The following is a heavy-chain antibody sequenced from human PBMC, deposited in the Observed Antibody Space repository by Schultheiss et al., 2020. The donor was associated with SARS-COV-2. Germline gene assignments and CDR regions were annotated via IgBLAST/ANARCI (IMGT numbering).Heavy chain of an antibody. CDR2: INHSGST. Sequence: SQTLSLTSAVYGGSFSGYYWSWIRQPPGKGLEWIGEINHSGSTNYNPSLKSRVTISVDTSKNQFSLKLSSVTAADTAVYYCARKSAYYYGSGSYGPYNGMDVWGQGTTVTVSS. D-gene: IGHD3-10*01. CDR3: ARKSAYYYGSGSYGPYNGMDV. J-gene: IGHJ6*02. CDR1: GGSFSGYY. V-gene: IGHV4-34*01.